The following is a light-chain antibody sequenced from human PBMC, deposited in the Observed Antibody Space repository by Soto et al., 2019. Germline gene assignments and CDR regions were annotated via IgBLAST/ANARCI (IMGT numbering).Light chain of an antibody. CDR3: QQYNNWPMWT. CDR2: GAS. J-gene: IGKJ1*01. V-gene: IGKV3-15*01. Sequence: EIVLTQSPATLSLSPGERATLSCRASQSVSSNLAWYQQKPGQAPRLLIYGASTRATGIPARFSGSGSGTEFTLTINSLQSEDFAVYYCQQYNNWPMWTFGQGTKVDI. CDR1: QSVSSN.